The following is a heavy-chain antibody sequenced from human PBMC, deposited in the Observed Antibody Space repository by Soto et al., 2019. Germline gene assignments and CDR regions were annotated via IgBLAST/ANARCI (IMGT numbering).Heavy chain of an antibody. CDR1: GGSVSSGSYY. Sequence: LSLTCTVSGGSVSSGSYYWSWIRQPPGKGLEWIGYIYYSGSTNYNPSLKSRVTISVDTSKNQFSLELSSVTAADTAVYYCAREYSSSSSFDYWGQGTLVTVSS. CDR3: AREYSSSSSFDY. V-gene: IGHV4-61*01. CDR2: IYYSGST. J-gene: IGHJ4*02. D-gene: IGHD6-6*01.